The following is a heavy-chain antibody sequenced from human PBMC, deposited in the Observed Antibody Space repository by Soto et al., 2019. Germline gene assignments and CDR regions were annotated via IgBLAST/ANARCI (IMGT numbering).Heavy chain of an antibody. D-gene: IGHD6-13*01. CDR3: AKLPYGAASGNKYYFDY. Sequence: GASLKISCKGSGCSFTSYWIACVRQMTGKGLEWMGIIYPGDFDTRYSPSFQGQVTISVDKSITTAYLQWSSLKASDTAMYYCAKLPYGAASGNKYYFDYWGQGTLVTVSS. V-gene: IGHV5-51*01. CDR2: IYPGDFDT. CDR1: GCSFTSYW. J-gene: IGHJ4*02.